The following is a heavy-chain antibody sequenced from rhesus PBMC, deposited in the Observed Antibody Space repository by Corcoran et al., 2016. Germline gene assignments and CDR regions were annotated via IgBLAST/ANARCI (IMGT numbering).Heavy chain of an antibody. V-gene: IGHV4-99*02. CDR1: GSSISTGYY. CDR3: VRGRVVNDRGADY. D-gene: IGHD3-28*01. CDR2: IRGSRGST. J-gene: IGHJ4*01. Sequence: QVQLQESGPGLVKPSETLSLTCAVSGSSISTGYYLVWFRLPPGMGLEFIVYIRGSRGSTYYNPSLKSRVTISKDTSKNQFSLKLNSVTAADTVVYYCVRGRVVNDRGADYWGQGVLVTVSS.